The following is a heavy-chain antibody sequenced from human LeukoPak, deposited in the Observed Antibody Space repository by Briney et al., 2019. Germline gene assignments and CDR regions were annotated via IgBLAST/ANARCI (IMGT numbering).Heavy chain of an antibody. CDR3: AIVAPGGSGRTYFDY. CDR1: GGSVSGHY. J-gene: IGHJ4*02. CDR2: IYASGSA. V-gene: IGHV4-59*02. Sequence: SETLSLTCAVSGGSVSGHYWDWILQPPGRGLEWIGYIYASGSANYHPSLKSRVTISLDTPESHVSLRLTSVTAGDTAVYYCAIVAPGGSGRTYFDYWGQGSLVTVSS. D-gene: IGHD6-19*01.